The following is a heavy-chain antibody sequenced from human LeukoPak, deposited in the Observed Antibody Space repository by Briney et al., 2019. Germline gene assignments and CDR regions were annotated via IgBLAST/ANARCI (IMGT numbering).Heavy chain of an antibody. V-gene: IGHV3-21*01. Sequence: KPGGSLRLSCAASGFTFSSYSMNWVRQAPGKRLEWVSSISSSSSYIYYADSVKGRFTISRDNAKNSLYLQMNSLRAEDAAVYYCERGEYYYDSSGYPGPGYFDYWGQGTLVTVSS. D-gene: IGHD3-22*01. CDR3: ERGEYYYDSSGYPGPGYFDY. J-gene: IGHJ4*02. CDR2: ISSSSSYI. CDR1: GFTFSSYS.